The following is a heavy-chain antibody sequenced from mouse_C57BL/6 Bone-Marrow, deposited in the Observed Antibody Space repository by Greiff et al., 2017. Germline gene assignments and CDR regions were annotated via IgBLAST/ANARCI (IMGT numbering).Heavy chain of an antibody. CDR3: ARYGYGILYYYAMDY. Sequence: VQLQQPGAELVRPGTSVKLSCKASGYTFTSYWMHWVKQRPGQGLEWIGVIDPSDSYTNYNQKFKGKATLTVDTSSSTAYMQLSSLTSEDSAVYYCARYGYGILYYYAMDYWGQGTAVTVSS. CDR2: IDPSDSYT. CDR1: GYTFTSYW. V-gene: IGHV1-59*01. J-gene: IGHJ4*01. D-gene: IGHD1-2*01.